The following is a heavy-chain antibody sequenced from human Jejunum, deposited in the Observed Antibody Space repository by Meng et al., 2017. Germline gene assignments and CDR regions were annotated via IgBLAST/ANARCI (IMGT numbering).Heavy chain of an antibody. Sequence: QITLVVFGPSLGKPTQTLTLTRTFSGFSLITSGVGVGWIRQPPGKALAWLTHIYWDDAKHYSPSLKSRLTITKDTSKAQVVLTMTDMDPVDTATYYCAHRIHGTEWFFDYWGQGNLVTVSS. CDR2: IYWDDAK. J-gene: IGHJ4*02. D-gene: IGHD3-9*01. CDR3: AHRIHGTEWFFDY. V-gene: IGHV2-5*02. CDR1: GFSLITSGVG.